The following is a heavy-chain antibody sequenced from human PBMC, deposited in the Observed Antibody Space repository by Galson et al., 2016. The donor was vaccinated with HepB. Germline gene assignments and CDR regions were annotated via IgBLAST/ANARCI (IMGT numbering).Heavy chain of an antibody. CDR3: ARDPAFGALDY. V-gene: IGHV3-7*01. D-gene: IGHD3-10*01. CDR1: GFSFSNSW. J-gene: IGHJ4*02. Sequence: LRLSCAVSGFSFSNSWMTWVRQTPEKGLEWVADINADGSWRAYMDSVKGRFTISRDNANNLLYLQMSGLRVEDTALYFCARDPAFGALDYWGQGALVTVSS. CDR2: INADGSWR.